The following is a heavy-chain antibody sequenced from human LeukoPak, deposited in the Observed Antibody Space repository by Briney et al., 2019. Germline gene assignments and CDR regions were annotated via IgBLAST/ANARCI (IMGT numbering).Heavy chain of an antibody. J-gene: IGHJ4*02. V-gene: IGHV5-51*01. CDR1: GYSFTSYW. CDR2: IYPGDSDT. CDR3: ARDSDDILTGYYLYDY. D-gene: IGHD3-9*01. Sequence: GESLKISCKGSGYSFTSYWIGWVRQMPGKGLEWMGIIYPGDSDTRYSPSFQGQVTISADKSISTAYLQWSSLKASDTAMYYCARDSDDILTGYYLYDYWGQGTLVTVSS.